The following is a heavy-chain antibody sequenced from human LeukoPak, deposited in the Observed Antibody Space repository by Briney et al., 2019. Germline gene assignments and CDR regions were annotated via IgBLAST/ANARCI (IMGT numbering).Heavy chain of an antibody. Sequence: GASVKVSCKASGYTFTGYYMHWVRQAPGQGLEWMGLINPGGDNTDYAQNFQGRVSMTRDTSTSTVYMWLSSLRSEDTAVYYCARIRDGYNDAYDVWGQGTMVTVSS. CDR3: ARIRDGYNDAYDV. D-gene: IGHD5-24*01. CDR2: INPGGDNT. J-gene: IGHJ3*01. V-gene: IGHV1-46*01. CDR1: GYTFTGYY.